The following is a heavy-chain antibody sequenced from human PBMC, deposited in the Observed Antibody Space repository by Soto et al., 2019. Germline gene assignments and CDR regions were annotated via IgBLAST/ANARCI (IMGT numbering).Heavy chain of an antibody. V-gene: IGHV1-69*01. D-gene: IGHD6-13*01. J-gene: IGHJ5*02. CDR1: GGTFSSYA. CDR3: ARDRGSDSSSWFGRGPNWFDP. CDR2: IIPIFGTA. Sequence: QVQLVQSGAEVKKPGSSVKVSCKASGGTFSSYAISWVRQAPGQGLEWMGGIIPIFGTANYAQKFQGRVTITADESTSTACMELSSLRSEDTAVYYCARDRGSDSSSWFGRGPNWFDPWGQGTLVTVSS.